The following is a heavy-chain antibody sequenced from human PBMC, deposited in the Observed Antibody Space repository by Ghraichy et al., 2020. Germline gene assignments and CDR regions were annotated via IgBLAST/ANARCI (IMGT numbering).Heavy chain of an antibody. CDR3: ATRKNSGSYWGNIDY. D-gene: IGHD1-26*01. CDR1: GGSVSSGSYY. J-gene: IGHJ4*02. CDR2: IYYSGST. V-gene: IGHV4-61*01. Sequence: GSLRLSCTVSGGSVSSGSYYWSWIRQPPGKGLEWIGYIYYSGSTNYNPSLKSRVTISVDTSKNQFSLKLSSVTAADTAVYYCATRKNSGSYWGNIDYWGQGTLVTVSS.